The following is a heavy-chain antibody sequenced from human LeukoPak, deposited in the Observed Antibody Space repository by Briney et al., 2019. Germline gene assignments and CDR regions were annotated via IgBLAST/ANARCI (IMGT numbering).Heavy chain of an antibody. D-gene: IGHD3-10*01. CDR3: ARAEVLLWFGESPGAEYFQH. V-gene: IGHV3-21*01. Sequence: GGSLRLSCAASGSTFSSYNMNWVRQAPGKGLEWVSSISTRGSYIYYADSVKGRFTISRDNAKNSLYLQMNSLRAEDTAVYYCARAEVLLWFGESPGAEYFQHWGQGTLVTVSS. CDR1: GSTFSSYN. CDR2: ISTRGSYI. J-gene: IGHJ1*01.